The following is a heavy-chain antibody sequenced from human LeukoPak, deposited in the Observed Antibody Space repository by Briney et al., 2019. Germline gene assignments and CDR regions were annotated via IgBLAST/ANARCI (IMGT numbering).Heavy chain of an antibody. J-gene: IGHJ4*02. V-gene: IGHV4-34*01. CDR2: INHSGST. Sequence: PSETLSLTCAVYGGSFSGYYWSWIRQPPGKGLEWIGEINHSGSTNYNPSLKSRVTISVDTSKNQFSLKLSSVTAADTAVYHCAREKWLRLRYFDYWGQGTLVTVSS. CDR1: GGSFSGYY. CDR3: AREKWLRLRYFDY. D-gene: IGHD5-12*01.